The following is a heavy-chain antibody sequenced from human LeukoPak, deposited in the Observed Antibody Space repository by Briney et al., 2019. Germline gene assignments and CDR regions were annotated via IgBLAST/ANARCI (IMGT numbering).Heavy chain of an antibody. V-gene: IGHV3-21*01. CDR2: ISSSSSYI. CDR3: ARDNEAYYYDSSGYPLAEYFQH. D-gene: IGHD3-22*01. J-gene: IGHJ1*01. Sequence: GGSLRLSCAASGFTFSSYSMNWVRQAPGKGLEWVSSISSSSSYIYYADSVKGRFTISRDNAKNSLYLQMNSLRAEDTAVYYCARDNEAYYYDSSGYPLAEYFQHWGQGTLVTVSS. CDR1: GFTFSSYS.